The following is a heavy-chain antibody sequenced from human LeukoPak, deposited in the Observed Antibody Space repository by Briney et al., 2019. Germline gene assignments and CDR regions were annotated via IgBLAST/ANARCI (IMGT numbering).Heavy chain of an antibody. CDR3: ARGQWELLGDYYGMDV. CDR1: GYTFTIYE. Sequence: ASVRVSCKASGYTFTIYEINGVRQARGEGGERMGWMNPNSGNTGYAQTFQGRVTITRNTSISTAYMELSSLRSEDTAVYYCARGQWELLGDYYGMDVWGQGTTVTVSS. J-gene: IGHJ6*02. CDR2: MNPNSGNT. D-gene: IGHD1-26*01. V-gene: IGHV1-8*01.